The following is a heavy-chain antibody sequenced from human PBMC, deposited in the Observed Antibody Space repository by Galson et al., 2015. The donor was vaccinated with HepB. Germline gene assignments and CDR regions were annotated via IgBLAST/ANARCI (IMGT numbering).Heavy chain of an antibody. J-gene: IGHJ4*02. Sequence: SVKVSCKVSGYTLTELSMHWVRQAPGKGLEWMGGFDPEDGETIYAQKFQGRVTMTEDTSTDTVYMQLSSLRSEDTAVYFCARGFSGEPNLQYFFYWGQGTLITVSS. CDR3: ARGFSGEPNLQYFFY. CDR2: FDPEDGET. CDR1: GYTLTELS. D-gene: IGHD3-9*01. V-gene: IGHV1-24*01.